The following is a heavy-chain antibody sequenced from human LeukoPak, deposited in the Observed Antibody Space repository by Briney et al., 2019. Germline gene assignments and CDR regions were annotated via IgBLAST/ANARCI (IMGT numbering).Heavy chain of an antibody. J-gene: IGHJ3*02. D-gene: IGHD1-26*01. Sequence: SETLSLTCAVYGGSFSGYYWSWIRQPPGKGLEWIGYIYYSGGTNYNPSLKSRVTISVDTSKNQFSLKLSSVTAADTAVYYCAREYSGSYNAFDIWGQGTMVTVSS. V-gene: IGHV4-59*01. CDR3: AREYSGSYNAFDI. CDR2: IYYSGGT. CDR1: GGSFSGYY.